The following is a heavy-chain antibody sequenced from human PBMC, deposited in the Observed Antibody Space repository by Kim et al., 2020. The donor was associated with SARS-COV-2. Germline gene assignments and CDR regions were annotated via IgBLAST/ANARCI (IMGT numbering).Heavy chain of an antibody. V-gene: IGHV3-30*07. J-gene: IGHJ4*02. Sequence: GRFTISRDNSKNTLYLQMNSLRAEDTAVYYCARDGHYDILTGYYPSSFDYWGQGTLVTVSS. CDR3: ARDGHYDILTGYYPSSFDY. D-gene: IGHD3-9*01.